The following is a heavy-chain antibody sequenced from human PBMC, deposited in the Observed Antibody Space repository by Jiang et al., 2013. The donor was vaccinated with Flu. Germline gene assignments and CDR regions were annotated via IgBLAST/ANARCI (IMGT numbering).Heavy chain of an antibody. J-gene: IGHJ4*02. CDR3: AKLERGYYPLTQFDY. D-gene: IGHD3-3*01. CDR1: GFTLSSYA. V-gene: IGHV3-23*01. Sequence: VQLLESGGGLVQPGGSLRLSCAASGFTLSSYAMSWVRQAPGKGLEWVSAISGSGGSTYYADSAKGRFTISRDNSKNTLYLQMNSLRAEDTAVYYCAKLERGYYPLTQFDYWGQGTLVTVSS. CDR2: ISGSGGST.